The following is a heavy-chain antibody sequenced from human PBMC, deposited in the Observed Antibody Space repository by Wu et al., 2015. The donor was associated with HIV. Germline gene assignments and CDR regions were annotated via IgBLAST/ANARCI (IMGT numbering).Heavy chain of an antibody. Sequence: QVQLVQSGAEVRKPGASVKVSCKASGYSFNRYYIHWVRQAPGQGLEWMGIIKPSGGSTGYAEKFQGRVTMTRDTSTSTVYMELSSLRSDDTAVYYCARRPTGYSRGDSSPLRIRAYFNYVGQGLVGHRLL. CDR1: GYSFNRYY. V-gene: IGHV1-46*02. D-gene: IGHD2-15*01. CDR2: IKPSGGST. CDR3: ARRPTGYSRGDSSPLRIRAYFNY. J-gene: IGHJ4*02.